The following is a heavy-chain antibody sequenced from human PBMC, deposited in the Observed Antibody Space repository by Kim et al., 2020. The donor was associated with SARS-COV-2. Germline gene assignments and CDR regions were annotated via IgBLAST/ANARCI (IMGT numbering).Heavy chain of an antibody. J-gene: IGHJ1*01. Sequence: VKGLFTITRDNAKNYLYLQMNSLRAEDTALYYCAKVQYGSSWGGEGYFQHWGQGTLVTVSS. D-gene: IGHD6-13*01. V-gene: IGHV3-9*01. CDR3: AKVQYGSSWGGEGYFQH.